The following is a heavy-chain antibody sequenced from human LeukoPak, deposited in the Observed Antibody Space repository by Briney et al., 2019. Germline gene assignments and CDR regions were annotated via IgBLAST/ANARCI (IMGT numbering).Heavy chain of an antibody. CDR1: GGSFSGYY. CDR3: ARDRYSYGNLVYYMDV. J-gene: IGHJ6*03. D-gene: IGHD5-18*01. Sequence: PSETLSLTCAVYGGSFSGYYWSWIRQPPGKGLEWIGEINHSGSTNYNPSLKSRVTISVDTSKNQFSLKLSSVTAADTAVYYCARDRYSYGNLVYYMDVWGKGTTVTISS. V-gene: IGHV4-34*01. CDR2: INHSGST.